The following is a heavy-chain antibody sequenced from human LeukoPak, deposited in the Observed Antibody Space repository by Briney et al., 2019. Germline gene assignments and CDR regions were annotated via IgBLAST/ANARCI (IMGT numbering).Heavy chain of an antibody. CDR2: IYYSGDT. CDR3: ARSRNYYDSSGYYFPYYYYMDV. CDR1: SGSISSSGYY. V-gene: IGHV4-39*01. Sequence: PSETLSLTCTVSSGSISSSGYYWGWIRQPPGEGLEWAGSIYYSGDTYYNPSLETRVSMSVDTSKNQFSLKLSSVTAADTAVYYCARSRNYYDSSGYYFPYYYYMDVWGKGTTVTVSS. J-gene: IGHJ6*03. D-gene: IGHD3-22*01.